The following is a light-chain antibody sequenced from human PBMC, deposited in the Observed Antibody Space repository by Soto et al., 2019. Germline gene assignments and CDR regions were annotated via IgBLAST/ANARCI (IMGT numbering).Light chain of an antibody. CDR1: SSDVGGYNY. J-gene: IGLJ1*01. V-gene: IGLV2-14*01. CDR2: DVS. CDR3: SSYTRSSTDV. Sequence: QSVLAQPASVSGCPGQSITISCTGTSSDVGGYNYVSWYQQHPGKAPKLMIYDVSNRPSGVSNRFSGSKSGNTASLTISGLQAEDEADYYCSSYTRSSTDVFGNGTKVTVL.